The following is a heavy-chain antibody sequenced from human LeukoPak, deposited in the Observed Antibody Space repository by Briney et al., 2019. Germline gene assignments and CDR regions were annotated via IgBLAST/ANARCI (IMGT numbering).Heavy chain of an antibody. D-gene: IGHD4-11*01. CDR3: ARGTVWRPDNWFDP. V-gene: IGHV4-39*01. CDR2: IYYSGST. Sequence: SETLSLTCTVSGGSIGSSSYYWGWIRQPPGKGLEWIGSIYYSGSTYYNPSLKSRVTISVDTSKNQFSLKLSSVTAADTAVYYCARGTVWRPDNWFDPWGQGTLVTVSS. J-gene: IGHJ5*02. CDR1: GGSIGSSSYY.